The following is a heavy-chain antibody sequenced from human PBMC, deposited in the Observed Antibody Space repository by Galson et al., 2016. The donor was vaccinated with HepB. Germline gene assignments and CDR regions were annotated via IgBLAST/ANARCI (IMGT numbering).Heavy chain of an antibody. Sequence: SLRLSCAASGFTFSSYSMNWVRQSPGKGLEWVSSITSGSSYIYYADSLKGRFTISRDNAKNSLYLQMNSLRAEDTAVYFCARNLRWFGESHYYYAMDVWGQGTTVTVSS. CDR2: ITSGSSYI. V-gene: IGHV3-21*01. CDR1: GFTFSSYS. J-gene: IGHJ6*02. CDR3: ARNLRWFGESHYYYAMDV. D-gene: IGHD3-10*01.